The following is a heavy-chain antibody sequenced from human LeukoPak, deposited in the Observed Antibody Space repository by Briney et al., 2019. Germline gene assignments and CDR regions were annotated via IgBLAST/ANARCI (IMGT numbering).Heavy chain of an antibody. D-gene: IGHD4-17*01. CDR3: AKEMYSYGDYALDY. J-gene: IGHJ4*02. CDR2: ITASGDYT. Sequence: PGGSLRLSCAASGFTFSNYAMNWVRQGPGKGLEWVSSITASGDYTFFAYSVKGRFTISSDNSKNTLYMQLNSLRAEDTAVYHCAKEMYSYGDYALDYWGQGTLLTVSS. CDR1: GFTFSNYA. V-gene: IGHV3-23*01.